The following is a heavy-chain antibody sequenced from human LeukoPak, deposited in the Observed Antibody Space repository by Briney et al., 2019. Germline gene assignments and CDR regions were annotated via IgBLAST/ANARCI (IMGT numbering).Heavy chain of an antibody. D-gene: IGHD2-15*01. Sequence: SETLSLTCAVSGYSISSGYYWGWIRQPPGKGLQWIGSIFQRGYSYYNPSLKSRVTISVDTSRNQFSLKLSSVTAADTAVYYCARSGSYCSGGSCYPIYYYYYYGMDVWGKGTTVTVSS. CDR1: GYSISSGYY. J-gene: IGHJ6*04. CDR2: IFQRGYS. CDR3: ARSGSYCSGGSCYPIYYYYYYGMDV. V-gene: IGHV4-38-2*01.